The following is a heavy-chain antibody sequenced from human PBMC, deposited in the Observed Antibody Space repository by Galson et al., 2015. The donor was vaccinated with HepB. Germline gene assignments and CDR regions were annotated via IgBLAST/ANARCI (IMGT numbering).Heavy chain of an antibody. J-gene: IGHJ2*01. V-gene: IGHV3-15*01. D-gene: IGHD4-11*01. CDR2: IRSKSDGGTT. CDR3: TTKDYSNYVSRTSWYFDL. CDR1: GFTFSNAW. Sequence: SLRLSCAASGFTFSNAWMSWVRQAPGKGLEWVGRIRSKSDGGTTDYAAPVKGRFTISRDDSKNTLYLQMSSLKTEDTAVYYCTTKDYSNYVSRTSWYFDLWGRGTLVTVSS.